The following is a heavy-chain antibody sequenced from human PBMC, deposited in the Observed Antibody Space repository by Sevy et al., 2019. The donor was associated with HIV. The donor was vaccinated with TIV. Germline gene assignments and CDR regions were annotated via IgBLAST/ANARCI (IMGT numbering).Heavy chain of an antibody. D-gene: IGHD2-15*01. CDR2: ISGSGGST. CDR1: GFTFSTYA. CDR3: AKGDRTFYGLDV. V-gene: IGHV3-23*01. Sequence: GGSLRLSCAASGFTFSTYAMSWVRQAPGKGLEWVSGISGSGGSTYYADSLKGRFTIFRDNSKNTLSLQMNSLRAEDRAVDYCAKGDRTFYGLDVWGQGTTVTVSS. J-gene: IGHJ6*02.